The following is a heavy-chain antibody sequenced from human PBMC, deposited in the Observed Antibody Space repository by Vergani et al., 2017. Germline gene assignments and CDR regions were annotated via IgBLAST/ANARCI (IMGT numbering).Heavy chain of an antibody. CDR1: GYTFTGYY. CDR3: ARGSIAAAGTGVWFDP. D-gene: IGHD6-13*01. CDR2: INPNSGGT. J-gene: IGHJ5*02. V-gene: IGHV1-2*02. Sequence: QVQLVQPGAEVKKPGASVKVSCKASGYTFTGYYMHWVRQATGQGLEWMGWINPNSGGTNYAQKFQGRVTMTRDTSISTAYMELSRLRSDDTAVYYCARGSIAAAGTGVWFDPWGQGTLVTVSS.